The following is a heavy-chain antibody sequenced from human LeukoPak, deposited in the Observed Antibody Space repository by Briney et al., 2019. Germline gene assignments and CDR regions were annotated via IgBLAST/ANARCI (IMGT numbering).Heavy chain of an antibody. Sequence: GGSLRLSCAASGFTFSSYGMHWVRQAPGKGLEWVAVIWYDGSNKYYADSVKGRFTISRDNSKNTLYLQMNSLRAEDTAVYYCARSAVEYYYDSSGYYYYYYYMDVWGKGTTVTVSS. J-gene: IGHJ6*03. CDR3: ARSAVEYYYDSSGYYYYYYYMDV. CDR1: GFTFSSYG. CDR2: IWYDGSNK. V-gene: IGHV3-33*01. D-gene: IGHD3-22*01.